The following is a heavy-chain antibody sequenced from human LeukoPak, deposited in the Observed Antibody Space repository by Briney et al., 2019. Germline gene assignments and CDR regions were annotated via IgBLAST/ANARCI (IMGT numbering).Heavy chain of an antibody. Sequence: PGGSLRLSCAASGFTFRSYWMSWVRQAPGKGLEWVANINQGGSVKYYVDSVKGRFTISRDNAKNSLYLQMNSLRAEDTAVYYCARDLVVGDAFDIWGQGTMVTVSS. V-gene: IGHV3-7*01. CDR2: INQGGSVK. CDR1: GFTFRSYW. J-gene: IGHJ3*02. CDR3: ARDLVVGDAFDI. D-gene: IGHD2-15*01.